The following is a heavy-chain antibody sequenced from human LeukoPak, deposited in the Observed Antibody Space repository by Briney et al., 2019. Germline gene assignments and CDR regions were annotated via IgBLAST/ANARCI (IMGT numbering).Heavy chain of an antibody. CDR3: ARGYYDFLTGYSNRYNWFDP. CDR2: IYHSGST. CDR1: GYSISSGYY. V-gene: IGHV4-38-2*02. D-gene: IGHD3-9*01. Sequence: SETLSLTCTVSGYSISSGYYWGWIRQPPGKGLEWIGSIYHSGSTYYNPFLKSRVTISVDTSKNQFSLKLSSVTAADTAVYYCARGYYDFLTGYSNRYNWFDPWGQGTLVTVSS. J-gene: IGHJ5*02.